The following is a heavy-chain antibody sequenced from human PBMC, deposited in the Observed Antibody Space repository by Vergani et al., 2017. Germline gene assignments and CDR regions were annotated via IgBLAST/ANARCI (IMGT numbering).Heavy chain of an antibody. D-gene: IGHD6-13*01. V-gene: IGHV3-33*01. J-gene: IGHJ5*02. CDR2: IWYDGSNK. CDR3: ARSAAADNNWFDP. CDR1: GFTFSSYG. Sequence: QVQLVESGGGVVQPGRSLRLSCAASGFTFSSYGMHWVRQAPGKGLEWVAVIWYDGSNKYYADSVKGRFTISRDNSQNTLYLQMNSLRAEDTAVYYCARSAAADNNWFDPWGQGTLVTVSS.